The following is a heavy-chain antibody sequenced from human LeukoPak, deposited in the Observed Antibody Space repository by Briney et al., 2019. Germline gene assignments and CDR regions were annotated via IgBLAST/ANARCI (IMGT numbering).Heavy chain of an antibody. J-gene: IGHJ6*02. CDR2: ISKNGNTI. CDR1: GFTFSDYS. V-gene: IGHV3-48*01. D-gene: IGHD6-19*01. Sequence: GGSLRLSCAASGFTFSDYSMNWVRQAPGKGLEWVSYISKNGNTIYYADSVKGRFTISRDNSKNTLYLQMNSLRAEDTAVYYCARGSSAFSSGWYYYYYGMDVWGQGTTVTVSS. CDR3: ARGSSAFSSGWYYYYYGMDV.